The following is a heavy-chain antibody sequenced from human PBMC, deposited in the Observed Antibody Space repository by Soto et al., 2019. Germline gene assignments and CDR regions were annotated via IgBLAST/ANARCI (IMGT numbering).Heavy chain of an antibody. CDR3: AKEMIASTLADFFDY. V-gene: IGHV3-23*01. Sequence: EVQLLESGGGLIQPGGSLRLSCEASGFTFSNYGMTWVRLAPGKGLEWVSTISGSGGRTFYADPVKGRFTISRDNSNNTLYLQMKSLRAEDTAVSYCAKEMIASTLADFFDYWGQGTLVTVSS. CDR1: GFTFSNYG. D-gene: IGHD2-21*01. CDR2: ISGSGGRT. J-gene: IGHJ4*02.